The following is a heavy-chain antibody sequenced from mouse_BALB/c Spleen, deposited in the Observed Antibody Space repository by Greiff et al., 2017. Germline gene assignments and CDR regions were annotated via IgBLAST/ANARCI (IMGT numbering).Heavy chain of an antibody. V-gene: IGHV14-3*02. Sequence: EVQLQQSGAELVKPGASVKLSCTASGFNIKDTYMHWVKQRPEQGLEWIGRIDPANGNTKYDPKFQGKATITADTSSNTASLQLSSLTSEDTAVYYCARNLLLRSLDYWGQGTTLTVSS. J-gene: IGHJ2*01. CDR1: GFNIKDTY. CDR3: ARNLLLRSLDY. D-gene: IGHD1-1*01. CDR2: IDPANGNT.